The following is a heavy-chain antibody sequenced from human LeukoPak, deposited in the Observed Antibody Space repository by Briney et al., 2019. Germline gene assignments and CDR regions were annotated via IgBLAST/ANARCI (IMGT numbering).Heavy chain of an antibody. Sequence: GRSLRLSCAASGFTFSSYGIHWVRQAPGKGLGWVAVIWSDGNNKYYADSVKGRFTISRDNSKNTLYLQMNSLRAEDTAVYFCAKSRSGSANWALQIFDNWGQGTLVTVSS. CDR2: IWSDGNNK. V-gene: IGHV3-33*06. CDR3: AKSRSGSANWALQIFDN. J-gene: IGHJ4*02. CDR1: GFTFSSYG. D-gene: IGHD1-1*01.